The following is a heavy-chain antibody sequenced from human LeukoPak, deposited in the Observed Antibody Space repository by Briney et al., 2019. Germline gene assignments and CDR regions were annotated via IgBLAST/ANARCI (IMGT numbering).Heavy chain of an antibody. J-gene: IGHJ5*02. CDR1: GYTFTSYA. CDR2: INTNTGNP. D-gene: IGHD5-18*01. Sequence: GASVKVSCKASGYTFTSYAMNWVRQAPGQGLEWMGWINTNTGNPTYAQGFTGRFVFSLDTSVSTAYLQISSLKAEDTAVYYCASFGRSGYSYGYEAWGQGTLVTVSS. CDR3: ASFGRSGYSYGYEA. V-gene: IGHV7-4-1*02.